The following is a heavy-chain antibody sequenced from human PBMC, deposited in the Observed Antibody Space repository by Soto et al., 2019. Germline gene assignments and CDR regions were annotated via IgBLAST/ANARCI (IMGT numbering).Heavy chain of an antibody. V-gene: IGHV4-4*07. CDR2: IYTSGST. CDR1: GDSISDYY. CDR3: ARERREQIHDGYDIDY. D-gene: IGHD5-12*01. J-gene: IGHJ4*02. Sequence: PSETLSLTCPVSGDSISDYYWSWIRQPAGKGLEWIGRIYTSGSTDYNPSLKSRVTISIDTSKNQFSLKVTSMTAADTAVYYCARERREQIHDGYDIDYWGQGTLVTVSS.